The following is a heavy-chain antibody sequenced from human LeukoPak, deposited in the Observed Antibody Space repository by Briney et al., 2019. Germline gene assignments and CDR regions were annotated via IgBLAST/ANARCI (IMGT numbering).Heavy chain of an antibody. CDR2: INPNSGGT. D-gene: IGHD5-12*01. CDR3: ASARGYSGYSSFDY. Sequence: ASVKVSCKVSGYTLTELSMHWVRQAPGQGLEWMGWINPNSGGTNYAHKFQGRVTMTRDTSITTAYMELSRLRSDDTAVYYCASARGYSGYSSFDYWGQGTLVTVSS. J-gene: IGHJ4*02. V-gene: IGHV1-2*02. CDR1: GYTLTELS.